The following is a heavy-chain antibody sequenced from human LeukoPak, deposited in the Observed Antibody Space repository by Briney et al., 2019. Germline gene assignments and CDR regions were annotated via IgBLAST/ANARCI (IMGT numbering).Heavy chain of an antibody. D-gene: IGHD3-10*01. CDR1: GFTFSSYE. CDR2: ISSAGSIV. J-gene: IGHJ4*02. Sequence: GGSLRLSCAASGFTFSSYEVSWVRQAPGKGLEWVSYISSAGSIVYYADSVQGRFTISRDNAKNSLYLQMNSLRAEDTAVYYCARAQHYYGSGSYYYFDYWGQGALVTVSS. V-gene: IGHV3-48*03. CDR3: ARAQHYYGSGSYYYFDY.